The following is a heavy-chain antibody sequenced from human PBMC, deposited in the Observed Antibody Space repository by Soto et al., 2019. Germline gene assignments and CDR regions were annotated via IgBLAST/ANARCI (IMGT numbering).Heavy chain of an antibody. CDR3: ARRRRVTGLYDY. D-gene: IGHD2-21*02. CDR2: IYYSGST. CDR1: GGSISSGSYY. J-gene: IGHJ4*02. V-gene: IGHV4-31*03. Sequence: QVQLQESGPGLVKPSQTLSLTCTVSGGSISSGSYYWTWIRQQQGKALEWIGYIYYSGSTYYTPSFQCRFTMSGDTSEIQFSLELSSVPAVVTAVYLCARRRRVTGLYDYWCQGTLITVSP.